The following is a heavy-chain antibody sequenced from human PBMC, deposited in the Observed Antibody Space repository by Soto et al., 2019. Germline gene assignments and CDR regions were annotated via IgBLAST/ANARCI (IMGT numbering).Heavy chain of an antibody. J-gene: IGHJ5*02. Sequence: SGGSLRLSCAASGFTFSSYAMSWVRQAPGKGLEWVSAISGSGGSTYYADSVKGRFTISRDNSKNTLYLQMNSLRAEDTAVYYCAKIYCSSTSCYRPGWFDPWGQGTLVTVSS. CDR2: ISGSGGST. CDR1: GFTFSSYA. CDR3: AKIYCSSTSCYRPGWFDP. D-gene: IGHD2-2*02. V-gene: IGHV3-23*01.